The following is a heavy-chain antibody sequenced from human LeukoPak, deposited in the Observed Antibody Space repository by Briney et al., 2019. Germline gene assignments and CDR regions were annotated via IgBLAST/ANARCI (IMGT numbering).Heavy chain of an antibody. CDR1: GGTFNNYI. J-gene: IGHJ4*02. V-gene: IGHV1-69*04. CDR2: IILILDIA. CDR3: AREPEGLTKESH. D-gene: IGHD3-10*01. Sequence: GSSVKVSCKTSGGTFNNYIISWLRQAPGQGVEWVGTIILILDIANYAQKFQGRVAITADTSTSTAYMELSDLGSEDTAVYFCAREPEGLTKESHWGQGTLVTVSS.